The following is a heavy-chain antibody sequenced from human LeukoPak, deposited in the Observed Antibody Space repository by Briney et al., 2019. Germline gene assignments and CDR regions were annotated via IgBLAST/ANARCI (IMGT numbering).Heavy chain of an antibody. J-gene: IGHJ6*03. CDR3: ARLRRPAAMRANYYYYMDV. CDR2: IYYSGST. V-gene: IGHV4-39*07. CDR1: GGSISSSSYY. Sequence: SETLSLTCTVSGGSISSSSYYWGWIRQPPGKGLEWIGSIYYSGSTYYNPSLKSRVTISVDTSKNQFSLKLSSVTAADTAVYYCARLRRPAAMRANYYYYMDVWGKGTTVTISS. D-gene: IGHD2-2*01.